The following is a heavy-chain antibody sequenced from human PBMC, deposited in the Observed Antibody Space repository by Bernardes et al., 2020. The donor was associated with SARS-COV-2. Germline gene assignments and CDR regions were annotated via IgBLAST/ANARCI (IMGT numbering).Heavy chain of an antibody. Sequence: SETLSLTCTVSGVSISSYYWNWIRQPPGKGLEWIGYIYDSGTTNYNPSLKSRVTISVDTSKNQFSLTLSSVTAADTAVYYCARGCTSCSHYYYAMDVWGQGATVTVSS. J-gene: IGHJ6*02. D-gene: IGHD2-2*01. CDR1: GVSISSYY. V-gene: IGHV4-59*01. CDR3: ARGCTSCSHYYYAMDV. CDR2: IYDSGTT.